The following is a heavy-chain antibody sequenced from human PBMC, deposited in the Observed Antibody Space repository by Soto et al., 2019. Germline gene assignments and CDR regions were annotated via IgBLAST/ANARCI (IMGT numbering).Heavy chain of an antibody. CDR2: IDPSNSYI. D-gene: IGHD3-22*01. CDR1: GYTFTCYW. CDR3: ARHPVVTPGLNGMDV. Sequence: PGESLKISCQVFGYTFTCYWITWVRQMPGKGLEWMGRIDPSNSYINYSPSFQGHVTISADKSISTAYLQWSSLKSSDTAMYYCARHPVVTPGLNGMDVWGQGTTVTVSS. J-gene: IGHJ6*02. V-gene: IGHV5-10-1*01.